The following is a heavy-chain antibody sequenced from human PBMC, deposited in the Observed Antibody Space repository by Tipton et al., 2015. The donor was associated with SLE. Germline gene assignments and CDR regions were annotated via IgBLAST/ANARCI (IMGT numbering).Heavy chain of an antibody. J-gene: IGHJ6*02. Sequence: SLRLSCAASGFTFSSYGMHWVRQAPGKGLEWVAFIRYDGSNKYYADSVKGRFTISRDNSKNTLYLQMNSLRAEDTAVYYCAKVGDANPRLGMDVWGQGTTVTASS. V-gene: IGHV3-30*02. CDR2: IRYDGSNK. CDR1: GFTFSSYG. CDR3: AKVGDANPRLGMDV.